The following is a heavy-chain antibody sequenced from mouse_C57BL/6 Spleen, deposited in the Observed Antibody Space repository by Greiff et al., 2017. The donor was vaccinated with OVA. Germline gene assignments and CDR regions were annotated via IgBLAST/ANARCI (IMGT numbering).Heavy chain of an antibody. CDR1: GYTFTSYG. Sequence: VQLQQSGAELARPGASVKLSCKASGYTFTSYGISWVKQRTGQGLEWIGEIYPRSGNTYYNEKFKGKATLTADKSSSTAYMELRSLTSEDSAVYFCDYYGSSYEYFDYWGQGTTLTVSS. V-gene: IGHV1-81*01. CDR3: DYYGSSYEYFDY. D-gene: IGHD1-1*01. J-gene: IGHJ2*01. CDR2: IYPRSGNT.